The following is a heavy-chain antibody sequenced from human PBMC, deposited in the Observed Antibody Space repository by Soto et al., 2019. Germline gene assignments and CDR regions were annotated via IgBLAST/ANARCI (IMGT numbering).Heavy chain of an antibody. CDR2: IYYSGST. V-gene: IGHV4-59*01. Sequence: LSLTCTVSGGSISSYYWSWIRQPPGKGLEWIGYIYYSGSTNYNPSLKSRVTISVDTSKNQFSLKLSSVTAADTAVYYCARNNGYDWDNRWFDTWGQGTLVTVSS. J-gene: IGHJ5*02. CDR3: ARNNGYDWDNRWFDT. CDR1: GGSISSYY. D-gene: IGHD3-16*01.